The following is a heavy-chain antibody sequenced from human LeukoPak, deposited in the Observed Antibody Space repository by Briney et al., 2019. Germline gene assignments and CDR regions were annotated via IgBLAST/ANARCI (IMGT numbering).Heavy chain of an antibody. J-gene: IGHJ4*02. CDR2: FDPEDGET. Sequence: ASVKVSCKVSGYTLTELSMHWVRQAPGKGLEWMGGFDPEDGETIYAQKFQGRVTMTGDTSTDTAYMELSSLRSEDTAVYYCATDRGSYYLDYWGQGTLVTVSS. CDR3: ATDRGSYYLDY. CDR1: GYTLTELS. V-gene: IGHV1-24*01. D-gene: IGHD1-26*01.